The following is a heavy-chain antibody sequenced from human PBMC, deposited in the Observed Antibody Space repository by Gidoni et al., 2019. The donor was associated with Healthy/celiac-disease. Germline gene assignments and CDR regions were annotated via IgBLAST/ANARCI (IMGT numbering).Heavy chain of an antibody. D-gene: IGHD3-10*01. J-gene: IGHJ4*02. Sequence: QVQLVQSGAEVKKPGSSVKVSCKASGVNFSSYAISWGRQAPGQGLEWMGGIIPIFGPANYAQKFQGRVRINADEATSTAYMGLSSLKSEDKAVDYCARSLRFGESFPIDYWGQGTLVTVSS. CDR1: GVNFSSYA. V-gene: IGHV1-69*01. CDR2: IIPIFGPA. CDR3: ARSLRFGESFPIDY.